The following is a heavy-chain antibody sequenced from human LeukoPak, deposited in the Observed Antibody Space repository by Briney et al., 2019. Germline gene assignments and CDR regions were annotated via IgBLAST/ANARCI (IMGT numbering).Heavy chain of an antibody. CDR1: GGSIGSYY. J-gene: IGHJ4*02. D-gene: IGHD2-15*01. Sequence: PSETLSLTCTVSGGSIGSYYRSWIRQPAGKGLEWIGHIYTSGSTNYNTSLKRRVTMLVDTSKNQFSLKLSSVTAADTAVYYCARTYCRGGSCHFDNWGQGTLVTVSS. V-gene: IGHV4-4*07. CDR2: IYTSGST. CDR3: ARTYCRGGSCHFDN.